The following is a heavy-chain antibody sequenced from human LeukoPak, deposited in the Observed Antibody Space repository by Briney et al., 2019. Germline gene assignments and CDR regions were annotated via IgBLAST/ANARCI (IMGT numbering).Heavy chain of an antibody. CDR3: AKDFPYYYDTSGYYQDS. Sequence: GGSLRLSCAASGFTFSSYAMSWVRQAPGKGLEWVSAISGRGGSTNCADSVKGRFTISRDNSKNTLYLQMNSLRAEDTAVYYCAKDFPYYYDTSGYYQDSWGQGTLVTVSS. CDR2: ISGRGGST. CDR1: GFTFSSYA. D-gene: IGHD3-22*01. V-gene: IGHV3-23*01. J-gene: IGHJ4*02.